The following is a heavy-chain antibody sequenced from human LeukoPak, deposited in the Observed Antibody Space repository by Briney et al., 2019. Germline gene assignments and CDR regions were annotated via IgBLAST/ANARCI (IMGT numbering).Heavy chain of an antibody. J-gene: IGHJ4*02. CDR1: GGSFSGYY. V-gene: IGHV4-34*01. Sequence: SETLSLTCAVCGGSFSGYYWSGIRQPPGKGLEWIGEINHSGSTNYNPSLKSRVTMSVDTSKNQFSLKLSSVTAADTAVYYCARGHYYGSGSHLDYWGQGTLVTVSS. CDR3: ARGHYYGSGSHLDY. D-gene: IGHD3-10*01. CDR2: INHSGST.